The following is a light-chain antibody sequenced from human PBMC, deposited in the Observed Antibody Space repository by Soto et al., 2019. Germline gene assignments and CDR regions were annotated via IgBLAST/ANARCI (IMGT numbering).Light chain of an antibody. V-gene: IGKV1-5*03. Sequence: DIQMTQSPSTLSVSVGDRVTITCRASQSISSWLAWYQQKPGKAPKLLIYKASSLKSGVPSRFSGSGSGTEFTLTISSLQPDDFATYYCQQYNSYSWTFGQGTKWIS. J-gene: IGKJ1*01. CDR3: QQYNSYSWT. CDR1: QSISSW. CDR2: KAS.